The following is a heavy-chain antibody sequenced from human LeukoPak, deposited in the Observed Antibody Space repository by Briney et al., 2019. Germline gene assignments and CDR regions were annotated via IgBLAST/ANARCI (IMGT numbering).Heavy chain of an antibody. CDR1: GYTFTGYY. CDR3: AVGDITMVRGVISNYYGMDV. V-gene: IGHV1-2*02. CDR2: IDPNSGGT. J-gene: IGHJ6*02. D-gene: IGHD3-10*01. Sequence: ASVKVSCKASGYTFTGYYMHWVRHAPGQGLEWMGCIDPNSGGTNYAQKFQGRVTMTRDTSISTAYMELSRLRSDDTAVYYCAVGDITMVRGVISNYYGMDVWGQGTTVTVSS.